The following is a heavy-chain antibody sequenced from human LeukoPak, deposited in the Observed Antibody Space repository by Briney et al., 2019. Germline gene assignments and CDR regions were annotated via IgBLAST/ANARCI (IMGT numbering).Heavy chain of an antibody. Sequence: GGSLRLSCAASGFTFDDYGMSWVRQAPGKGLEWVSGINWNGGSTGYADSVKGRFTNSRDNAKNSLYLQMNSLRAEDTALYYCARGTLKAAATDFDYWGQGTLVTVSS. V-gene: IGHV3-20*04. J-gene: IGHJ4*02. CDR3: ARGTLKAAATDFDY. CDR1: GFTFDDYG. CDR2: INWNGGST. D-gene: IGHD6-13*01.